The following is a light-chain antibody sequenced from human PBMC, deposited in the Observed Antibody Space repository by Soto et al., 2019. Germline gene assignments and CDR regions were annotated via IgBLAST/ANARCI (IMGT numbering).Light chain of an antibody. V-gene: IGKV3D-15*01. J-gene: IGKJ4*01. CDR2: DIS. CDR3: QQYNDWHLT. CDR1: QSVSSN. Sequence: EIVMTQFPATLSVSPGERATLSCRASQSVSSNLAWYQQKPGQAPSLLIYDISARATGIPTRFSGSGSGTEFTLNISSLQSEDFAVYYCQQYNDWHLTFGGGTKVEIK.